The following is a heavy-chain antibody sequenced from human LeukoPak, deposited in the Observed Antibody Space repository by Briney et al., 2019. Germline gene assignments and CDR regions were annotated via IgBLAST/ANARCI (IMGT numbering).Heavy chain of an antibody. J-gene: IGHJ6*02. CDR2: ISSSSSYI. V-gene: IGHV3-21*01. CDR3: AREHVVVVPAANSYGMDV. D-gene: IGHD2-2*01. Sequence: GGSLRLSCAASGFTFSSYSMNWVRQAPGKGLEWVSSISSSSSYIYYADSVKGRFTISRDSAKNSLYLQMNSLRAEDTAVYYCAREHVVVVPAANSYGMDVWGQGTTVTVS. CDR1: GFTFSSYS.